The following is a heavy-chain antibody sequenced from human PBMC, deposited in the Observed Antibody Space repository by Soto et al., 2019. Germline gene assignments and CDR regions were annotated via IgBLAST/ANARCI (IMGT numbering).Heavy chain of an antibody. D-gene: IGHD2-2*02. J-gene: IGHJ5*02. CDR2: IYHSGSS. V-gene: IGHV4-30-2*01. CDR3: ARDVGYCISTSCYSWFDP. CDR1: GGSVSSGGYS. Sequence: PSETLSLTCAVSGGSVSSGGYSWSWIRQPPGKGLEWIGYIYHSGSSYYNPSLKSRVTISVDTSKNQFSLKLSSVTAADTVVYYCARDVGYCISTSCYSWFDPWGQGTLVTVSS.